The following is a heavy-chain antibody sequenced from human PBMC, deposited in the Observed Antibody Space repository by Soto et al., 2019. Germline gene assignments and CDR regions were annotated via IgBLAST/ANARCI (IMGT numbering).Heavy chain of an antibody. Sequence: QITLKESGPTLVTPTQTLTLTCTFSGFSLTTTGLGVAWIRQPPGKALEWLALIYWNDEKRYRPSLRSRPTITKDTSTNQVVLTMTDMDPVDTPTYYCAHDGFRSDTWFDAWGQGTLVIVSS. D-gene: IGHD3-22*01. J-gene: IGHJ5*02. CDR2: IYWNDEK. CDR1: GFSLTTTGLG. V-gene: IGHV2-5*01. CDR3: AHDGFRSDTWFDA.